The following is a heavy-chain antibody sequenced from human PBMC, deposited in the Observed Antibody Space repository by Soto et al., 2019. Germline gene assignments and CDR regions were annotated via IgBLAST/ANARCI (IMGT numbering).Heavy chain of an antibody. Sequence: QITLKESGPTVVKPTQTLTLTCTFSGFSLSTSEVGVGWIRQPPGKALEWLALIYWDDDKRYSPSLKSRLTXTXXPSKNQVVLTMTNMDPVDTATYYCAHRFDWYYFDYWGQGTLVTVSS. V-gene: IGHV2-5*02. CDR2: IYWDDDK. CDR3: AHRFDWYYFDY. D-gene: IGHD3-9*01. CDR1: GFSLSTSEVG. J-gene: IGHJ4*02.